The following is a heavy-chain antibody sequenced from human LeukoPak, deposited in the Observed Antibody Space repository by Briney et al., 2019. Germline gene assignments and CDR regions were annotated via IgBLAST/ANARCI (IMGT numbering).Heavy chain of an antibody. CDR3: AKVVTGSRNAFDI. V-gene: IGHV3-74*01. CDR1: GFSLSTSW. CDR2: VDADGSST. J-gene: IGHJ3*02. D-gene: IGHD1-20*01. Sequence: PRESLRLSCAASGFSLSTSWMHWVRQAPGKGLVWVSRVDADGSSTDYADSVKGRFTISRDNAMNTLYLQMNSLRAEDTAVYYCAKVVTGSRNAFDIWGQGTMVTVSS.